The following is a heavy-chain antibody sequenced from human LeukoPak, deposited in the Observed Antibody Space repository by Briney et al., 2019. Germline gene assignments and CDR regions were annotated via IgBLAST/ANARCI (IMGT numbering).Heavy chain of an antibody. CDR1: GGSIGSGSYY. J-gene: IGHJ6*03. Sequence: SQTLSLTCTVSGGSIGSGSYYWSWIRQPAGKGLEWIGRIYTSGSTNYNPSLKSRVTISVDTSKNQFSLKLSSVTAADTAVYYCARAPMPNYYYYYMDVWGKGTTVTVSS. D-gene: IGHD2-2*01. V-gene: IGHV4-61*02. CDR2: IYTSGST. CDR3: ARAPMPNYYYYYMDV.